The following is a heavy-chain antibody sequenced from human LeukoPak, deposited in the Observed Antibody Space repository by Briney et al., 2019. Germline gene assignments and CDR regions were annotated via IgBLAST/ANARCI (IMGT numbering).Heavy chain of an antibody. CDR1: GFTFDDYA. V-gene: IGHV3-9*01. J-gene: IGHJ5*02. D-gene: IGHD2-2*01. Sequence: GRSLRLSCAASGFTFDDYAMHWVRQAPGKGLEWVSGISWNSGSIGYADSVKGRFTISRDNAKNSLYLQMNSLRAEDTALYYYAKASWHDNWFDPWGQGTLVTVSS. CDR2: ISWNSGSI. CDR3: AKASWHDNWFDP.